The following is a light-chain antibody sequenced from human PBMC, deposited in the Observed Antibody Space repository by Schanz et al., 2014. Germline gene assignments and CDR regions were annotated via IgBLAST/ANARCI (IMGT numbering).Light chain of an antibody. V-gene: IGKV3-20*01. CDR2: GAS. J-gene: IGKJ2*01. Sequence: EIVLTQSPGTLSLSPGERATLSCRASQSVSSTDLAWYQQQPGHPPRLLIYGASSRATGIPDRFSGSGSGTDFTLTISRLEPEDFAVYYCQQYGSSLEAMYTFGQGTKLEIK. CDR1: QSVSSTD. CDR3: QQYGSSLEAMYT.